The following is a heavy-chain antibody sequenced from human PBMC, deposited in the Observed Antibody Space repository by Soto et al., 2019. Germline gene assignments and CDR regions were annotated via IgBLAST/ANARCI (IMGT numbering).Heavy chain of an antibody. CDR2: IYYSGST. V-gene: IGHV4-30-4*01. J-gene: IGHJ5*02. Sequence: SETLSLTCTVSGGSISSGDYYWSWIRQPPGKGLEWIGYIYYSGSTYYNPSLKSRVTISVDTSKNQFSLKLSSVTAADTAVYYCARGDIVVVPAGGYWFDPWGQGTLVTVSS. CDR3: ARGDIVVVPAGGYWFDP. CDR1: GGSISSGDYY. D-gene: IGHD2-2*01.